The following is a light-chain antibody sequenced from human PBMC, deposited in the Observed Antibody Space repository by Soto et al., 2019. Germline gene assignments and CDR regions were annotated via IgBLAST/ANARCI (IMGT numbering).Light chain of an antibody. J-gene: IGLJ2*01. CDR1: SSNIGAGYD. CDR3: QSYDSSLSGVV. V-gene: IGLV1-40*01. Sequence: QSVLTKPPSVSGAPGQRVTISCTGSSSNIGAGYDVHWYQQLPGTAPKLLIYGNSNRPSGVPDRFSGSKSGTSAPLAITGLQAEDEADYYCQSYDSSLSGVVFGGGTKLTVL. CDR2: GNS.